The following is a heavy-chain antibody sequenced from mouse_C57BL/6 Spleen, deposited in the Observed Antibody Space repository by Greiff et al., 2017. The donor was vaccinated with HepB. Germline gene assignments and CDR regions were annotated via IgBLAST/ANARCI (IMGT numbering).Heavy chain of an antibody. CDR1: GFSLSTSGMG. CDR3: ARANPYYYAMDY. V-gene: IGHV8-12*01. Sequence: QVTLKVCGPGILQSSQTLSLTCSFSGFSLSTSGMGVSWIRQPSGKGLEWLAHIYWDDDKRYNPSLKSRLTLSKDTSRTQVFLKITSVDTADTATDYCARANPYYYAMDYWGQGTSVTVSS. D-gene: IGHD4-1*01. CDR2: IYWDDDK. J-gene: IGHJ4*01.